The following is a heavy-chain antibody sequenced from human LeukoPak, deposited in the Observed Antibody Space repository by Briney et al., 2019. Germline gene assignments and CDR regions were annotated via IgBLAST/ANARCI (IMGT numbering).Heavy chain of an antibody. J-gene: IGHJ4*02. CDR2: ISWDGGST. D-gene: IGHD6-19*01. Sequence: HTGGSLRLSCAASGFTFDDYTMHWVRQAPGKGLEWVSLISWDGGSTYYADSVEGRFTISRDNSKNSLYLQMNSLRTEDTALYYCAKVGSGWYYFDYWGQGTLVTVSS. V-gene: IGHV3-43*01. CDR3: AKVGSGWYYFDY. CDR1: GFTFDDYT.